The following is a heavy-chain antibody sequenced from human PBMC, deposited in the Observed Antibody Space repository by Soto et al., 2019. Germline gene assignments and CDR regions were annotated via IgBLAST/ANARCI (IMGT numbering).Heavy chain of an antibody. CDR1: GDSISSSY. CDR3: ATHITNNVGYYYGMDV. CDR2: IYHSGST. Sequence: SETLSLTCSVSGDSISSSYWSWIRQPPGKGLEWIGYIYHSGSTNYNPSLKSRVTISTDTSKNQFSLKLSSVTAADTAVYFCATHITNNVGYYYGMDVWGQGTTVTVSS. J-gene: IGHJ6*02. D-gene: IGHD2-21*01. V-gene: IGHV4-59*08.